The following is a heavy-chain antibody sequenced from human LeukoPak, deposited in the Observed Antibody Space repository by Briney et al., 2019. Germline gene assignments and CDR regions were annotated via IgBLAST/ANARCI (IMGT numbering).Heavy chain of an antibody. CDR1: GYTFTGYY. J-gene: IGHJ4*02. V-gene: IGHV1-2*02. Sequence: ASVKVSCKASGYTFTGYYMHWVRQAPGQGLEWMGWINPNSGGTNSAQKFQGRVTMTRDTSISTAYMELSRLRSDDTAVYYCASGANILTGYAPYYFDYWGQGTLVTVSS. CDR2: INPNSGGT. CDR3: ASGANILTGYAPYYFDY. D-gene: IGHD3-9*01.